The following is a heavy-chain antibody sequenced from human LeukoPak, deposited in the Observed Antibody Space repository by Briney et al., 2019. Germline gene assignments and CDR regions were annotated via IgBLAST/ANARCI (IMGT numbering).Heavy chain of an antibody. V-gene: IGHV3-30*14. CDR1: GFTFSSYA. CDR2: ISYDGSNK. J-gene: IGHJ6*02. CDR3: ARDNLYSGYLYYGMDV. D-gene: IGHD5-12*01. Sequence: GGSLRLSCAASGFTFSSYAMHWVRQAPGKGLEWVAVISYDGSNKYYADSVKGRFTISRDNSKNTLYLQMNSLRAEDTAVYYCARDNLYSGYLYYGMDVWGQGTTVTVSS.